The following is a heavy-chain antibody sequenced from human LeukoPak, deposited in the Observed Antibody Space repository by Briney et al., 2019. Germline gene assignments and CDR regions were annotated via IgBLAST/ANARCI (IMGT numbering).Heavy chain of an antibody. CDR2: ISPYNGNT. Sequence: ASVKVSCKASGYTFTSYGISWVRQAPGQGLEWMGWISPYNGNTDYAQNLQGRVSMTTDTSTSTAYMELRSLRSDDPAVYYCAREVPYDTSNYYQPFDYWGQGTLVTVSS. J-gene: IGHJ4*02. CDR3: AREVPYDTSNYYQPFDY. V-gene: IGHV1-18*01. CDR1: GYTFTSYG. D-gene: IGHD3-22*01.